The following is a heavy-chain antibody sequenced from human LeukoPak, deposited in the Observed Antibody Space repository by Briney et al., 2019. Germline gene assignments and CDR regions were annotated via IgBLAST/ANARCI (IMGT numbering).Heavy chain of an antibody. D-gene: IGHD3-16*02. V-gene: IGHV5-51*01. CDR1: GYSFTSYW. J-gene: IGHJ4*02. CDR2: IYPGDSDT. CDR3: ARRLRLGELSPIDY. Sequence: GESLKISXKGSGYSFTSYWIGWVRQMPGKGLEWTGIIYPGDSDTRYSPSFQGQVTISADKSISTACLQWSSLKASDTAMYYCARRLRLGELSPIDYWGQGTLVTVSS.